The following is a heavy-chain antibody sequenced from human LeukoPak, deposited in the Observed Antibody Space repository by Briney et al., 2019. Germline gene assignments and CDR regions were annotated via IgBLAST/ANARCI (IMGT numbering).Heavy chain of an antibody. CDR1: GVTFSSYA. Sequence: PGGSLTLSCTASGVTFSSYAMSWVRQAPGKGLEWVGHIKSKTDGGTTDYAAPVKGRFTISRDDSKNTLYLQMNSLKPEDTAMYYCTTEPLGSSWYYFDYWGQGTLVTVSS. CDR2: IKSKTDGGTT. D-gene: IGHD6-13*01. CDR3: TTEPLGSSWYYFDY. V-gene: IGHV3-15*01. J-gene: IGHJ4*02.